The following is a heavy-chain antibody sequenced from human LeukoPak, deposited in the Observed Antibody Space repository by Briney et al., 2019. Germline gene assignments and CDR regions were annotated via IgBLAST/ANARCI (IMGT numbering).Heavy chain of an antibody. V-gene: IGHV4-39*07. CDR2: IYHSGST. D-gene: IGHD3-10*01. CDR1: GGSISSGSYY. Sequence: SQTLSLTCTVSGGSISSGSYYWSWIRQPPGKGLEWIGSIYHSGSTYYNPSLKSRVTISVDTSKYQFSLKLSSVTAADTAVYYCARWSLRDFDYWGQGTLVTVSS. J-gene: IGHJ4*02. CDR3: ARWSLRDFDY.